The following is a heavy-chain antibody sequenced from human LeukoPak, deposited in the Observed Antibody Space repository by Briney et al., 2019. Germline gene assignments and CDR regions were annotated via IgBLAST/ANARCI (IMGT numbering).Heavy chain of an antibody. CDR3: AKRDYGDYGIDY. CDR1: GFTFSSYA. CDR2: ISGSGGST. D-gene: IGHD4-17*01. J-gene: IGHJ4*02. V-gene: IGHV3-23*01. Sequence: GGSLRLSCAASGFTFSSYAMSWVRQAPGKGLEWVSAISGSGGSTYYADSVKGRFTISRDNSKNTLYLQMNGLRAEDTAVYYCAKRDYGDYGIDYWGQGALVTVSS.